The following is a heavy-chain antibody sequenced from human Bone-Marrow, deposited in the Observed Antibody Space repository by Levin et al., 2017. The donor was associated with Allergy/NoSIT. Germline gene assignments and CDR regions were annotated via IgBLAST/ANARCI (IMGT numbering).Heavy chain of an antibody. V-gene: IGHV3-11*01. D-gene: IGHD3-16*02. J-gene: IGHJ6*02. Sequence: GESLKISCAASGFTFSDYYMSWIRQAPGKGLEWVSYISSSGSTIYYADSVKGRFTISRDNAKNSLYLQMNSLRAEDTAVYYCAREPWGPDYDYVWGSYPRVNYYYYYGMDVWGQGTTVTVSS. CDR2: ISSSGSTI. CDR1: GFTFSDYY. CDR3: AREPWGPDYDYVWGSYPRVNYYYYYGMDV.